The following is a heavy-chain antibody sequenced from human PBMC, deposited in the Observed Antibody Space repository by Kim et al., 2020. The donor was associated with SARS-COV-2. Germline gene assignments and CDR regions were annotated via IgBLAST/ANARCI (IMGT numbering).Heavy chain of an antibody. V-gene: IGHV4-59*01. J-gene: IGHJ3*02. Sequence: SETLSLTCTVSGGPISSYYWSWIRQPPGKGLEWIGYIYSSGSTNYNPSLKSRVTISVDTSKNQFSLKLSSVTAADTAVYYCARAPRITMVRGGITWIDAFDIWGQGTMVTVSS. CDR2: IYSSGST. CDR3: ARAPRITMVRGGITWIDAFDI. CDR1: GGPISSYY. D-gene: IGHD3-10*01.